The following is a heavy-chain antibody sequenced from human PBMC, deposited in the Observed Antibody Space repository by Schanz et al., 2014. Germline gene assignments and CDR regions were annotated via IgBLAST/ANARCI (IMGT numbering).Heavy chain of an antibody. V-gene: IGHV3-23*01. D-gene: IGHD6-25*01. Sequence: EVHLLESGGGLVQPGGSLRLSCAASGFGFSSYSMNWVRQAPGRGLEWVSVISASGGDTYYADSVKGRFTISRDNSKNTLYLQMNSLRAEDTAVYYCAKVRYSSGWRGDYFDEWGQGTLVTVAS. CDR1: GFGFSSYS. J-gene: IGHJ4*02. CDR3: AKVRYSSGWRGDYFDE. CDR2: ISASGGDT.